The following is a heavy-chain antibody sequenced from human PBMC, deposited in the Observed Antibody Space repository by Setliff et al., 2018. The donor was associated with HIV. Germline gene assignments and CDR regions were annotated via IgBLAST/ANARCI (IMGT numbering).Heavy chain of an antibody. CDR1: EFTFSSYT. J-gene: IGHJ4*02. Sequence: PGGSLRLSCAASEFTFSSYTMKWVRQAPGKGLEWVSSMRSSGTTIYYADSVKGRFTISRDNAKNSLYLQMNSLRAEDTAVYYCARPNYYDSSGSFDYWGQGTLVTVSS. CDR2: MRSSGTTI. CDR3: ARPNYYDSSGSFDY. D-gene: IGHD3-22*01. V-gene: IGHV3-21*06.